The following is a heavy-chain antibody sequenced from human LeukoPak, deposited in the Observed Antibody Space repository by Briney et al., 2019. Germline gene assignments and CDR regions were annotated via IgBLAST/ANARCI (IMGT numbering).Heavy chain of an antibody. CDR1: GGSISSSNYY. CDR2: IYYSGST. Sequence: KPSETLSLTCTVSGGSISSSNYYWGWIRQPPGKGLDWIGNIYYSGSTYYNPSLKSRVTISVDTSKRPFSLKLTSMTAADTAVYYCARLKTFYYGSGRGAFDYWGQGTLVTVSS. CDR3: ARLKTFYYGSGRGAFDY. D-gene: IGHD3-10*01. V-gene: IGHV4-39*01. J-gene: IGHJ4*02.